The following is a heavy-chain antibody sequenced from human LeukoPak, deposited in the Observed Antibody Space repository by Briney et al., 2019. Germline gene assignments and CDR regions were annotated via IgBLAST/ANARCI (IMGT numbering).Heavy chain of an antibody. CDR2: INRDGSQK. CDR1: RFTLSSYW. CDR3: ATDDHVNWHHY. J-gene: IGHJ4*02. D-gene: IGHD3-10*02. Sequence: GGSLRLSCEASRFTLSSYWMSWVRQAPGKGLEWVANINRDGSQKHYVDSVKGRFTISRDNAKNSLYLQMTSLRAEDTAVYYCATDDHVNWHHYWGQGTLVTVSS. V-gene: IGHV3-7*01.